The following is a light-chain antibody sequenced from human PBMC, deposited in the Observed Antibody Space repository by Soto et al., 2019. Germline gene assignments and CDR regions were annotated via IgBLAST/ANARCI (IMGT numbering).Light chain of an antibody. Sequence: EVVLTQLPVKLTLSPGERATLSWRASQSFRGLLAWYQQKPGQAPRLRIYGASSRATGIPDRFSGSGSGTDFTLTISSLQPEDVATYYCQQSYNNPKTFGHGTKVDIK. CDR3: QQSYNNPKT. CDR2: GAS. V-gene: IGKV3-11*01. J-gene: IGKJ1*01. CDR1: QSFRGL.